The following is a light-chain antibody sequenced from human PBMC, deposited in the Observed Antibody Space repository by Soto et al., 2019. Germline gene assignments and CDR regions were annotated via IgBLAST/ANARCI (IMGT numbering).Light chain of an antibody. CDR2: GAS. J-gene: IGKJ5*01. V-gene: IGKV3-20*01. Sequence: EIVLTQSPGTLSLSPGERATLSCRASKSVSSSYLAWDQQKPGQAPRLLIYGASSRATGIPDRFSGSGSGTDFPLTISRLETEDFAVDYCQQYGSSPPITFGQGTRMEIK. CDR1: KSVSSSY. CDR3: QQYGSSPPIT.